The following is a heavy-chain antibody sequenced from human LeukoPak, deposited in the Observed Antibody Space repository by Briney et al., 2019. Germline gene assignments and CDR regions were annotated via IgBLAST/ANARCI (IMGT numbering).Heavy chain of an antibody. J-gene: IGHJ4*02. Sequence: SETLSLTCTVSGGSISSYYWSWIRQPPGKGLEWIGYIYYSGSTNYNPSLKSRVTIPLDTSKNQFSLKLSSVTAADTAVYYCARGRGSSGRFFYFDYWGQGTLVTVSS. CDR2: IYYSGST. V-gene: IGHV4-59*01. CDR1: GGSISSYY. D-gene: IGHD6-19*01. CDR3: ARGRGSSGRFFYFDY.